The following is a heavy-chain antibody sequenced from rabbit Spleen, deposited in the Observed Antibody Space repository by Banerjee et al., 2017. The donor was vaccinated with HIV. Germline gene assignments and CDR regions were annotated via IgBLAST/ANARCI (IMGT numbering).Heavy chain of an antibody. CDR3: ARDGAGGSYFAL. CDR1: GFDFSRTG. CDR2: IDLLFGTT. V-gene: IGHV1S47*01. D-gene: IGHD8-1*01. Sequence: QEQLMESGGGLVQPGGSLKLSCKASGFDFSRTGVSWVRQAPGKGLEWIGYIDLLFGTTYYANWVNGRFTISSHNAQNTLYLQLHSLTAADTATYFCARDGAGGSYFALWGQGTLVTVS. J-gene: IGHJ3*01.